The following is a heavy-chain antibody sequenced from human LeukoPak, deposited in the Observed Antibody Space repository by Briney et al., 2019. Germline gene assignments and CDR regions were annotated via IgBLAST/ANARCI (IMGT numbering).Heavy chain of an antibody. CDR1: GFTFPSYG. CDR2: ITGSGSTT. V-gene: IGHV3-23*01. D-gene: IGHD1-26*01. Sequence: GGSLRLSCRASGFTFPSYGMSWVRQAPGKGLEWVSAITGSGSTTYYADSVRGRFTISRDNSKNTVYLQMNSLRAEDTALYYCAKAFPTGGAFDIWGQGTMVPVSS. J-gene: IGHJ3*02. CDR3: AKAFPTGGAFDI.